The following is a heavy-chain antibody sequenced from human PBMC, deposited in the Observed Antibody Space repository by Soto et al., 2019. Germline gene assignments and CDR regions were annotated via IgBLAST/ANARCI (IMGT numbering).Heavy chain of an antibody. V-gene: IGHV4-4*07. CDR2: IYTSRST. CDR1: GGSISSYY. D-gene: IGHD1-26*01. CDR3: ARGEVEADSDAFDI. J-gene: IGHJ3*02. Sequence: QVQLQESGPGLVKPSETLSLTCTVSGGSISSYYWSWIRQPAGKGLEWIGRIYTSRSTNYNPSLKSRVTMSVDTSKNQFSLKLSSVTAADTAVYYCARGEVEADSDAFDIWGQGTMVTVSS.